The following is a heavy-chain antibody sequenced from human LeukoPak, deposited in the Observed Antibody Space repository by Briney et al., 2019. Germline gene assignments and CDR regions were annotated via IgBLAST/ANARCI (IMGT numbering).Heavy chain of an antibody. V-gene: IGHV3-7*05. D-gene: IGHD6-6*01. Sequence: GGSLRLSCAASGFTFSSYWMSWVRQAPGKGLEWVANIKEDGSEKSYVDSVKGRFTISRDNAENSLYLQMNSLRAEDMAVYYCARDRRYSSSSWDYWGQGTLVTVSS. CDR3: ARDRRYSSSSWDY. CDR2: IKEDGSEK. CDR1: GFTFSSYW. J-gene: IGHJ4*02.